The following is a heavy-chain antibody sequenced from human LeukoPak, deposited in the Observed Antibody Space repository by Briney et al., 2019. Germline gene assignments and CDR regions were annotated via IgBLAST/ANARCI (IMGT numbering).Heavy chain of an antibody. CDR2: ISGSGGST. Sequence: GGSLRLSCAASGFTFSTYAMSWVRQAPGKGQEWVSVISGSGGSTNHADSVKGRFTISRDNSKNTLYLQMNSLKAEDTAVYYCALSGGYSSSWYRFDYWGQGTLVTVSS. CDR3: ALSGGYSSSWYRFDY. V-gene: IGHV3-23*01. J-gene: IGHJ4*02. D-gene: IGHD6-13*01. CDR1: GFTFSTYA.